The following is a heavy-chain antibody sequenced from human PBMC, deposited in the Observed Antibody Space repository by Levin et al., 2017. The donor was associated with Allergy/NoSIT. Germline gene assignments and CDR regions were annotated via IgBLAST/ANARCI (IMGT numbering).Heavy chain of an antibody. V-gene: IGHV3-30*18. CDR1: GFTFSSDG. D-gene: IGHD3-10*01. CDR2: ISYDGNSE. J-gene: IGHJ6*02. CDR3: AKDANWNYYYPYYGMDV. Sequence: TGGSLRLSCAASGFTFSSDGMHWVRQAPGKGLEWLAVISYDGNSEYYADSVKGRFTISRDNSKNTLYLQMNSLRAEDTAVYYCAKDANWNYYYPYYGMDVWGQGTTVTVSS.